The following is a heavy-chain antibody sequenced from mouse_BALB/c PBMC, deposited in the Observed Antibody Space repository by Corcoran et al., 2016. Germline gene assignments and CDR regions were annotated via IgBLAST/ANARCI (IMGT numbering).Heavy chain of an antibody. CDR1: GYTLTNYG. CDR3: ARGSSGYDY. CDR2: INTYTGEP. V-gene: IGHV9-1*02. J-gene: IGHJ2*01. Sequence: QIQMVQSGTELKKPGETVKISCKASGYTLTNYGMNWVKQAPGKGLKWMGWINTYTGEPTYADDFKGRFAFSLETSASTAYLQINNLKNEDMATYFCARGSSGYDYWGQGTTLPVSS. D-gene: IGHD3-1*01.